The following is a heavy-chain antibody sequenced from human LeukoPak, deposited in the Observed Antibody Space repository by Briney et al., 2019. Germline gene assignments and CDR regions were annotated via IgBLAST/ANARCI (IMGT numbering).Heavy chain of an antibody. CDR1: GYTFTSYD. Sequence: ASAKVSCKASGYTFTSYDINWVRQATGQGLEWMGWMNPNSGNTSYAQKFQGRVTITRNTSISTAYMELSSLRSEDTAVYYCARGPSLDTARSYYYYYYMDVWGKGTTVTVSS. V-gene: IGHV1-8*03. CDR2: MNPNSGNT. D-gene: IGHD5-18*01. J-gene: IGHJ6*03. CDR3: ARGPSLDTARSYYYYYYMDV.